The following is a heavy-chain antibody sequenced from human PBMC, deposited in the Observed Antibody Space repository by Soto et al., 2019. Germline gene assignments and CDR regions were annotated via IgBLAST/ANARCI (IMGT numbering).Heavy chain of an antibody. J-gene: IGHJ6*02. Sequence: GGSLRLSCAAAGFSFRIYSMSWVRQAPGKGLEWVAFISSSTATIYYADSVKGRFTISSDNAKSSLFLQMNSLRDEDTAVYYCARVRGQNYMGVWGQGTTVTVSS. CDR2: ISSSTATI. CDR1: GFSFRIYS. V-gene: IGHV3-48*02. CDR3: ARVRGQNYMGV. D-gene: IGHD1-7*01.